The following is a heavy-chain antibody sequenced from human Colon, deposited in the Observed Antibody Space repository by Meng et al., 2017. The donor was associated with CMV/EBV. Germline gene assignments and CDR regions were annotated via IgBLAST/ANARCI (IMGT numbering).Heavy chain of an antibody. J-gene: IGHJ5*02. CDR2: ISAYNGNT. V-gene: IGHV1-18*01. CDR1: GYSFNTYA. D-gene: IGHD5-24*01. Sequence: QVQLVQSGSELKKLGASVKISCKASGYSFNTYAMNWVRQAPGQGLQWVGWISAYNGNTSYAERFEGRVTMTTDTDTSTVFMELRSLTSDDTAEYYCARGEGYYDRWGQGTLVTVSS. CDR3: ARGEGYYDR.